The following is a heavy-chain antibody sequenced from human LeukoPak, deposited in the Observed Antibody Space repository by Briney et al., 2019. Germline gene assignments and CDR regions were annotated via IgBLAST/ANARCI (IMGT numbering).Heavy chain of an antibody. CDR2: IRYDGINK. D-gene: IGHD6-6*01. J-gene: IGHJ4*02. Sequence: PGGSLRLSCEVSGFTFSSYGMHWVRQAPGKGLEWVAFIRYDGINKYYADSVKGRFTISRDNSKNRLYLEMNSLRPEDTAVYYCAKDYIVSSSPIYYFDYWGQGTLVTVSS. V-gene: IGHV3-30*02. CDR3: AKDYIVSSSPIYYFDY. CDR1: GFTFSSYG.